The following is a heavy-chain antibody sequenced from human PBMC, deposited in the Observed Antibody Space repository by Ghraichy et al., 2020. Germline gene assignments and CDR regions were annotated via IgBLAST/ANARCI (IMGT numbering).Heavy chain of an antibody. V-gene: IGHV1-69*13. CDR3: AASTTVTHDAFDI. Sequence: SVKVSCKASGGTFSSYAISWVRQAPGQGLEWMGGIIPIFGTANYAQKFQGRVTITADESTSTAYMELSSLRSEDTAVYYCAASTTVTHDAFDIWGQGTMVTVSS. CDR2: IIPIFGTA. CDR1: GGTFSSYA. D-gene: IGHD4-17*01. J-gene: IGHJ3*02.